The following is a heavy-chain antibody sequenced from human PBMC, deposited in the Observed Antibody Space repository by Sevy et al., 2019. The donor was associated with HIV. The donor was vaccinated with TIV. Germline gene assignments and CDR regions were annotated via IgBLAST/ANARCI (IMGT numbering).Heavy chain of an antibody. Sequence: SETLSLTCAVSGYSISSGYYWGWIRQPPGKGLEWIGSIYHSGSTYYNPSLKSRVTISVDTSKNHFPLKLSSVTAADTAVYYCARDLGSGWPDYYYYYMDVWGKGTTVTVSS. CDR3: ARDLGSGWPDYYYYYMDV. CDR2: IYHSGST. J-gene: IGHJ6*03. CDR1: GYSISSGYY. D-gene: IGHD6-19*01. V-gene: IGHV4-38-2*02.